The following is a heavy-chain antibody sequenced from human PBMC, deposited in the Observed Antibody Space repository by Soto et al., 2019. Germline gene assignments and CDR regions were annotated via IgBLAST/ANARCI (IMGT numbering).Heavy chain of an antibody. CDR1: AGTFSSYA. Sequence: SGKVCCKASAGTFSSYAISWVRQAPGQGLEWMGGIIPIFGTTNYAQKFQGRVTITADKSTSTAYMELSSLRSEDTAVYYCARDSYGSGIFGGAYFDYWGQGTLVTASS. V-gene: IGHV1-69*06. J-gene: IGHJ4*02. CDR3: ARDSYGSGIFGGAYFDY. CDR2: IIPIFGTT. D-gene: IGHD3-10*01.